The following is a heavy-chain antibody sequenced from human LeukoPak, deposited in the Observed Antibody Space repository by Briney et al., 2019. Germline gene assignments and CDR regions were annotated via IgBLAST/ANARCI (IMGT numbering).Heavy chain of an antibody. J-gene: IGHJ5*02. CDR2: IYYSGST. CDR3: ARIYCSSTSCNGEGFDP. D-gene: IGHD2-2*01. V-gene: IGHV4-39*01. CDR1: GGSISSSSYY. Sequence: SETLSLTCTVSGGSISSSSYYWGWIRQPQGKGLEWIVSIYYSGSTYYNPSLKSRVTISVDTSKNQFSLKLSSVTAADTAVYYCARIYCSSTSCNGEGFDPWGQGTLVTVSS.